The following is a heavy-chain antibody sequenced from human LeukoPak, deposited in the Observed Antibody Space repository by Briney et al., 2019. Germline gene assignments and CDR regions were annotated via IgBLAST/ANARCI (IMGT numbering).Heavy chain of an antibody. CDR2: ISYDGSNK. CDR1: GFTLSSYA. Sequence: GGSLRLSCAASGFTLSSYAMHWVRQAPGKGLEWVAVISYDGSNKYYADSVKGRFTISRDNSKNTLYLQMNSLRAEDTAVYYCARERVVGATYDYWGQGTLVTVSS. V-gene: IGHV3-30-3*01. J-gene: IGHJ4*02. D-gene: IGHD1-26*01. CDR3: ARERVVGATYDY.